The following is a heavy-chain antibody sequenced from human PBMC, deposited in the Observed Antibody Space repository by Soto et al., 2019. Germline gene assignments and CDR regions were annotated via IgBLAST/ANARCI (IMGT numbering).Heavy chain of an antibody. V-gene: IGHV1-69*05. J-gene: IGHJ2*01. CDR2: IIPIFGTA. Sequence: QVQLVQSGAEVKKPGSSVTVSCKASGGTFSSYTISWVRQAPGQGLEWMGGIIPIFGTANYAQKFQGRVTXTXAXSXCTAYMELSSLRSEDTAVYYCERGNHRWLQLWYFDLWGRGTLVTVSS. CDR1: GGTFSSYT. D-gene: IGHD5-12*01. CDR3: ERGNHRWLQLWYFDL.